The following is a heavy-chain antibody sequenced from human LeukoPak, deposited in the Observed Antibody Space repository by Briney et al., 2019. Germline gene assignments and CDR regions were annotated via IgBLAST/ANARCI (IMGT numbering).Heavy chain of an antibody. V-gene: IGHV3-48*04. CDR3: ARVYGSGSYSGDYYYMDV. D-gene: IGHD3-10*01. J-gene: IGHJ6*03. CDR2: ISSGSSSSTTI. CDR1: GFIFSSYS. Sequence: GGSLRLSCVASGFIFSSYSMNWVRQAPGKGLEWVSYISSGSSSSTTIYYADSVKGRFTISRDNAKNSLYLQMNSLRAEDTAVYYCARVYGSGSYSGDYYYMDVWGKGTTVTISS.